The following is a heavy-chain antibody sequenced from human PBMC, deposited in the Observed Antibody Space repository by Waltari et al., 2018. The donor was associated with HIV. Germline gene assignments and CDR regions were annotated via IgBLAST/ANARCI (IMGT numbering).Heavy chain of an antibody. D-gene: IGHD6-13*01. V-gene: IGHV4-34*01. CDR3: ARCPVRGIAAAGTFDY. Sequence: QVQLQQWGAGLLKPSETLSLTCAVYGGSFSGYYWSWIRQPPGKGLEWIGEINHSGSTNYNPSLKSRVTISVDTSKNQFSLKLSSVTAADTAVYYCARCPVRGIAAAGTFDYWGQGTLVTVSS. J-gene: IGHJ4*02. CDR2: INHSGST. CDR1: GGSFSGYY.